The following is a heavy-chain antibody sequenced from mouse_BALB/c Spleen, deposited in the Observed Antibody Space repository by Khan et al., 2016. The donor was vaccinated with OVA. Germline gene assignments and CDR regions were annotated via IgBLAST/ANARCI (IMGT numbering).Heavy chain of an antibody. CDR2: IRLKSNIYAT. CDR3: ARGWDWYFDV. CDR1: GFTFSNYW. J-gene: IGHJ1*01. D-gene: IGHD3-3*01. Sequence: EVKLEESGGGLVQPGGSMKLSCVASGFTFSNYWMNWVRQSPAKGFEWVAEIRLKSNIYATHSAASVRGSFTISRDDSRSSVYLQMNNLGAEDTGIYYCARGWDWYFDVWGAGTTVTVSS. V-gene: IGHV6-6*02.